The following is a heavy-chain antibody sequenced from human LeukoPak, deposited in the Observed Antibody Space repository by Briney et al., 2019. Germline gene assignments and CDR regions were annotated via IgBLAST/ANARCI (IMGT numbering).Heavy chain of an antibody. D-gene: IGHD3-22*01. CDR3: AIGSGYYSYFDY. Sequence: GASVKVSCKASGGTFSSYAISWVRQAPGQGLEWMGRIIPILGIANYAQKFQGRVTITADKSTSTAYMELSSLRSEDTAVYYCAIGSGYYSYFDYWGQGTLVTVSS. J-gene: IGHJ4*02. CDR1: GGTFSSYA. CDR2: IIPILGIA. V-gene: IGHV1-69*04.